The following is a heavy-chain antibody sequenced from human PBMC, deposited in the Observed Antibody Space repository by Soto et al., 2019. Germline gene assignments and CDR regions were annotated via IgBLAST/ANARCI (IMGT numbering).Heavy chain of an antibody. J-gene: IGHJ5*02. CDR1: GVSVSTSY. CDR2: TSYTETT. CDR3: ESSGVRGYWFWL. D-gene: IGHD3-10*01. Sequence: PSETLSLTCSVSGVSVSTSYWSWIRRPPGKGLEWIGYTSYTETTNYNPSLKSRVTLSLDASKNQFSLKLTSATTADTAVYYFESSGVRGYWFWLCGQGTLVTVSS. V-gene: IGHV4-59*02.